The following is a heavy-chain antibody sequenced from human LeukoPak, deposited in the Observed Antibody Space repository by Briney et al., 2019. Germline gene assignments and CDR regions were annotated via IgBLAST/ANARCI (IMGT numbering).Heavy chain of an antibody. CDR2: INHSGST. D-gene: IGHD2-15*01. Sequence: PSETLSLTCAVYGGSFGGYYWSWIRQPPGKGLEWIGEINHSGSTNYNPSLKSRVTISVDTSKNQFSLKLSSVTAADTAVYYCARVGYCSGGSCFSWFDPWGQGTLVTVSS. CDR3: ARVGYCSGGSCFSWFDP. V-gene: IGHV4-34*01. CDR1: GGSFGGYY. J-gene: IGHJ5*02.